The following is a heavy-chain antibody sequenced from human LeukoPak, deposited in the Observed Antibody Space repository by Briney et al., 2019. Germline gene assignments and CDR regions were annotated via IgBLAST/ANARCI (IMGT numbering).Heavy chain of an antibody. CDR1: GFTFSSYG. CDR2: IRYDGSNK. V-gene: IGHV3-30*02. CDR3: ATSPRGDYGDYLVY. J-gene: IGHJ4*02. Sequence: PGGTLRLSCAASGFTFSSYGMHWVRQAPGKGLEWVAFIRYDGSNKYYADSVKGRFTISRDNSKNTLYLQMNSLRAEDTAVYYCATSPRGDYGDYLVYWGQGTLVTVSS. D-gene: IGHD4-17*01.